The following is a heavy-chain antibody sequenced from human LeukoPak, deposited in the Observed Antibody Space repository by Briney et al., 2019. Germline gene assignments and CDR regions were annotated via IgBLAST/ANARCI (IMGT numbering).Heavy chain of an antibody. CDR3: AISPKY. Sequence: PSETLSLTCTASGVSIYSSSYYWGWIRQPPGKGLEWIGSIYYSGSTYYNPSLKSRVTISVDTSKNQFSLKLSSVTAADTAVYYCAISPKYWGQGTLVTVSS. CDR1: GVSIYSSSYY. V-gene: IGHV4-39*07. J-gene: IGHJ4*02. CDR2: IYYSGST.